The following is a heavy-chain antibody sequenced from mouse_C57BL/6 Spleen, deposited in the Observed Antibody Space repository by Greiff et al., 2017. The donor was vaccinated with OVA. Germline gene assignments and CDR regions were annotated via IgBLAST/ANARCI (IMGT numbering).Heavy chain of an antibody. CDR2: INPSSGYT. J-gene: IGHJ4*01. Sequence: LQESGADLARPGASVKMSCKASGYTFTSYTMHWVKQRPGQGLEWIGYINPSSGYTKYNQKFKDKATLTADKSSSTAYMQLSSLTSEDSAVYYCARDGSSPYYYAMDYWGQGTSVTVSS. CDR3: ARDGSSPYYYAMDY. V-gene: IGHV1-4*01. CDR1: GYTFTSYT. D-gene: IGHD1-1*01.